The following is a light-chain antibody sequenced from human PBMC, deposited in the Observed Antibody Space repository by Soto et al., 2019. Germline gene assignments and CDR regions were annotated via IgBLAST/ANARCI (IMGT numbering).Light chain of an antibody. CDR2: DAS. J-gene: IGKJ5*01. CDR1: QSVSSY. CDR3: QQRSNWPPLT. V-gene: IGKV3-11*01. Sequence: EIVLPQSPATLSLSPGERATLSCRASQSVSSYLAWYQQKPGQAPRLLIYDASNRAADIPARFSGSGSGTDFTLTINSLEPEDFAVYYCQQRSNWPPLTFGQGTRLEIK.